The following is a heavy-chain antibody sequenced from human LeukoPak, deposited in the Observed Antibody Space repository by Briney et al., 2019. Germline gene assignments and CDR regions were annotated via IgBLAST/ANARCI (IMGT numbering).Heavy chain of an antibody. J-gene: IGHJ5*02. CDR2: INPNSGGT. Sequence: ASVKVSCKASGYTFTGYYMHWVRQAPGQGLEWMGWINPNSGGTKYAQKFQGRVAMTRDTSISTAYMELSRLRSDDTAVYYCARGRGTTVTMWGLENWFDPWGQGILVTVSS. V-gene: IGHV1-2*02. D-gene: IGHD4-17*01. CDR1: GYTFTGYY. CDR3: ARGRGTTVTMWGLENWFDP.